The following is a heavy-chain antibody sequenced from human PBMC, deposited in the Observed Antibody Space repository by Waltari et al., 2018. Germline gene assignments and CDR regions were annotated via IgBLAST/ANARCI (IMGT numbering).Heavy chain of an antibody. Sequence: QVTLKESGPALVKPTQTLTLTCTFSGFSLSTSGMRVSWIRQPPGKALEWIARIDWDDDKFYSTSLKTRLTISKDTSKNQVVLTMTNMDPVDTATYYCARMMAYYYFDYWGQGTLVTVSS. V-gene: IGHV2-70*04. CDR1: GFSLSTSGMR. CDR3: ARMMAYYYFDY. D-gene: IGHD1-26*01. J-gene: IGHJ4*02. CDR2: IDWDDDK.